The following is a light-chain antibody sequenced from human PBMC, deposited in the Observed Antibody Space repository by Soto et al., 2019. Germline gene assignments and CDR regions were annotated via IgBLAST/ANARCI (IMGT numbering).Light chain of an antibody. CDR3: HQYNSYPFI. V-gene: IGKV1-5*03. CDR2: KAS. CDR1: QSISSW. Sequence: DIQMTQSPSTLSASVGDRVTITCRASQSISSWLAWYQQKPGKAPNLLIYKASSLESGVPSRVIGSGSGTEFTLPIGVLETDDFATYYCHQYNSYPFIFGGGTKWAIK. J-gene: IGKJ4*01.